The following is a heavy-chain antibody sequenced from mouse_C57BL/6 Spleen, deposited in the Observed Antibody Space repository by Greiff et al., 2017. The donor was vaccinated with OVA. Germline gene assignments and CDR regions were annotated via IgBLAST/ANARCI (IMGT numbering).Heavy chain of an antibody. Sequence: VKVEESGPGLVQPSQSLSITCTVSGFSLTSYGVHWVRQSPGKGLEWLGVIWSGGSTAYNAAFISRLSISKDNSKSQVFFKMNSLQADDTAIYYCATHYYGSAWFAYWGQGTLVTVSA. CDR3: ATHYYGSAWFAY. V-gene: IGHV2-2*01. CDR2: IWSGGST. CDR1: GFSLTSYG. J-gene: IGHJ3*01. D-gene: IGHD1-1*01.